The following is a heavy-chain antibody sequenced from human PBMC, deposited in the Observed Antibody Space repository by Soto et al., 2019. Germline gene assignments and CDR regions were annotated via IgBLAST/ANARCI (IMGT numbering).Heavy chain of an antibody. J-gene: IGHJ4*02. CDR1: GYTFTSYA. Sequence: QVQLVQSGAEVKKPGASVKVSCTASGYTFTSYAIHWVRQAPGQRLEWMGWVNAGNGNTKYSQKLQGRVTSTRDTSASTAYMELSSLRSEDTAVYYCARDVGYNWNLIDYWGQGTLVTGSS. D-gene: IGHD1-20*01. CDR3: ARDVGYNWNLIDY. CDR2: VNAGNGNT. V-gene: IGHV1-3*01.